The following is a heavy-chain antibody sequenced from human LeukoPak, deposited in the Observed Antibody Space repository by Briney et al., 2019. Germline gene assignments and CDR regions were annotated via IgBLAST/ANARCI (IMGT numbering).Heavy chain of an antibody. J-gene: IGHJ4*02. CDR1: GGTFSSYA. CDR3: ARDRLDYYDSILTFDY. V-gene: IGHV1-69*05. Sequence: SVEVSCKASGGTFSSYAISSVRQAPGQGLEWMGRIIPIFGTANYAQKFQGRVTITTDESTSTAYMELSSLRSEDTAVYYCARDRLDYYDSILTFDYWGQGTLVTVSS. D-gene: IGHD3-22*01. CDR2: IIPIFGTA.